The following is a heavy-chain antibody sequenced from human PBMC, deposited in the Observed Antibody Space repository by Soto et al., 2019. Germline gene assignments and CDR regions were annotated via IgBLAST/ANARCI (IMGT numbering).Heavy chain of an antibody. CDR2: ISGGGGGT. D-gene: IGHD5-12*01. Sequence: EVQLLESGGGLVQPGGSLRLSCAASGFTFSSYAMTWVRQAPEKGLEWVSTISGGGGGTYYADSVKGRFTISRDNSKNTLYLQMHSLRSEDTAIYYCAKGDVAARYDPHGPTYSWGQGTLVTVSS. CDR1: GFTFSSYA. J-gene: IGHJ4*02. CDR3: AKGDVAARYDPHGPTYS. V-gene: IGHV3-23*01.